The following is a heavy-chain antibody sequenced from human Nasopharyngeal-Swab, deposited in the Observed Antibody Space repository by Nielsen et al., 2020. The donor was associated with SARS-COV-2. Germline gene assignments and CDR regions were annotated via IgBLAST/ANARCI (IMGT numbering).Heavy chain of an antibody. V-gene: IGHV3-9*01. CDR3: AKEALPSSYYYYYMDV. CDR2: ISWNSGSI. J-gene: IGHJ6*03. Sequence: SLKISCAASGFTFDDHAMHWVRQAPGKGLEWVSGISWNSGSIGYADSVKGRFTISRDNAKNSLYLQMNSLRAEDTALYYCAKEALPSSYYYYYMDVWGKGTTVTVSS. D-gene: IGHD2-2*01. CDR1: GFTFDDHA.